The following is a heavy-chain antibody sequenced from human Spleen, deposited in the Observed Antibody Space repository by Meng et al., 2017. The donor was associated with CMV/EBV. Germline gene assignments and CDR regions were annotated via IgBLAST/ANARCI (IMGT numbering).Heavy chain of an antibody. V-gene: IGHV3-21*01. J-gene: IGHJ4*02. CDR1: GFTFSRYR. D-gene: IGHD1-1*01. CDR3: ARRETGTTSYFDY. Sequence: GGSLRLSCAISGFTFSRYRMNWVRQAPGKGLEWVSSISSSSRNIYYADSVKGRFTISRDNAKNSMYLQMNSLRAEDTAVYCCARRETGTTSYFDYWGQGTLVTVSS. CDR2: ISSSSRNI.